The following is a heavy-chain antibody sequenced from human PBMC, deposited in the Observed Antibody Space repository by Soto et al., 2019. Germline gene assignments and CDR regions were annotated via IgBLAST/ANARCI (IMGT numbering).Heavy chain of an antibody. J-gene: IGHJ2*01. V-gene: IGHV4-31*03. CDR3: ARGRGDYGDYWYFDL. Sequence: QVQLQESGPGLVKPSQTLSLTCTVSGGSISSGGYYWSWIRQHPGKGLEWIGYIYYSGSTYYNPSLKSRVTIPVDTSKNQFSLKLSSVTAADTAVYYCARGRGDYGDYWYFDLWGRGTLVTVSS. CDR1: GGSISSGGYY. D-gene: IGHD4-17*01. CDR2: IYYSGST.